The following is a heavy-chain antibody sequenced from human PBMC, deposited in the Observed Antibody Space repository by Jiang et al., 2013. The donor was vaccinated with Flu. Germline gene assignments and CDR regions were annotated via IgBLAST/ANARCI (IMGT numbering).Heavy chain of an antibody. CDR3: AKEGQARSSWYFANWFDP. D-gene: IGHD6-13*01. Sequence: GVVQPGGSLRLSCAASGFTFSSYGMHWVRQAPGKGLEWVAFIRYDGSNKYYADSVKGRFTISRDNSKNTLYLQMNSLRAEDTAVYYCAKEGQARSSWYFANWFDPWGQGTLVTVSS. V-gene: IGHV3-30*02. CDR1: GFTFSSYG. J-gene: IGHJ5*02. CDR2: IRYDGSNK.